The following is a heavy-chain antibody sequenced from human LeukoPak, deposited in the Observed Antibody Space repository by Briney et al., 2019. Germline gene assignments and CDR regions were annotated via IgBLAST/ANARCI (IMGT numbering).Heavy chain of an antibody. Sequence: PSETLSLTCTVSGGSISSGGSIGSFYWSCLRQPAGGGLEWIGRTDTSGSSNNNPSLRGRVTISVDTSKNQFSLRLSSVTAADAAVYYCARDRITGATRDYYYYYMDVWGKGTTVTVSS. CDR1: GGSISSGGSIGSFY. J-gene: IGHJ6*03. CDR3: ARDRITGATRDYYYYYMDV. D-gene: IGHD1-20*01. CDR2: TDTSGSS. V-gene: IGHV4-61*02.